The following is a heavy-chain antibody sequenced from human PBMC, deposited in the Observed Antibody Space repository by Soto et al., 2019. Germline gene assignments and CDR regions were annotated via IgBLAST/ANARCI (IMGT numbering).Heavy chain of an antibody. CDR1: GGSFSGSC. J-gene: IGHJ3*02. CDR3: ARVTNDAFDI. D-gene: IGHD4-4*01. V-gene: IGHV4-34*01. Sequence: KTSETLSLTCAVYGGSFSGSCWSWIRQPPGKGLEWIGEINHSGSTNYNPSLKSRVTISVDTSKNQFSLKLSSVTAADTAVYYCARVTNDAFDIWGQGTMVTVSS. CDR2: INHSGST.